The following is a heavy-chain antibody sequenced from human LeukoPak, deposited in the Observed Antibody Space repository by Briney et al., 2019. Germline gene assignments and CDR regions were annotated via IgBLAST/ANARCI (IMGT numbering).Heavy chain of an antibody. D-gene: IGHD1-26*01. CDR2: INAGNGNT. CDR3: ARDQSGEWELLSGWWFDP. V-gene: IGHV1-3*03. J-gene: IGHJ5*02. Sequence: ASVKVSCKASGYTFTSYAMHWVRQAPGQRLEWMGWINAGNGNTKYSQEFQGRVTITRDMSTSTVYMELSNLRSEDTAVYYCARDQSGEWELLSGWWFDPWGQGTLVTVSS. CDR1: GYTFTSYA.